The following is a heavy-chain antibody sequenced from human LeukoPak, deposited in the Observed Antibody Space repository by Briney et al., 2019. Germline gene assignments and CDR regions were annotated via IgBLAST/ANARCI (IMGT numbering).Heavy chain of an antibody. D-gene: IGHD1-26*01. CDR3: ARAHSGSSFDY. CDR2: IIPIFGTA. Sequence: ASVKVSCKVSGGTFSSYAIGWVRQAPGQGLEWMGGIIPIFGTANYAQKFQGRVTTTADESTGTAYMELSSLRSEDTAVYYCARAHSGSSFDYWGQGTLVTVSS. CDR1: GGTFSSYA. V-gene: IGHV1-69*01. J-gene: IGHJ4*02.